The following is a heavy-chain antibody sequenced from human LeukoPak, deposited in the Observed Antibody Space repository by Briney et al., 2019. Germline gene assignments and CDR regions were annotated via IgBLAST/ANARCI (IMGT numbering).Heavy chain of an antibody. Sequence: GGSLRLSCAASGFTFSSYGMSWVRQAPGKGLEWVSAISGSGSSTYYADSVKGRFTISRDNSKNTLYLQMNGLRPEDTAVYYCARDPLDISRWANAFDSWGQGTMVTVSS. CDR2: ISGSGSST. CDR1: GFTFSSYG. D-gene: IGHD2-2*03. CDR3: ARDPLDISRWANAFDS. J-gene: IGHJ3*02. V-gene: IGHV3-23*01.